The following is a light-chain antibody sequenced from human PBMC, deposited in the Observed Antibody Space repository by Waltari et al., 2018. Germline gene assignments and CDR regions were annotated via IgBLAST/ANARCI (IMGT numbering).Light chain of an antibody. CDR1: SSNIGTNY. V-gene: IGLV1-51*02. CDR3: GTWDSSLSGAV. J-gene: IGLJ7*01. CDR2: ENT. Sequence: QSVLTQPPSVSAAPGQRVTISCSGGSSNIGTNYVSWYRQFPGTAPKLLIYENTGRPPGIPGRFSGSKSGTSASLDITGLQAGDEADYYCGTWDSSLSGAVFGGGTHLTVL.